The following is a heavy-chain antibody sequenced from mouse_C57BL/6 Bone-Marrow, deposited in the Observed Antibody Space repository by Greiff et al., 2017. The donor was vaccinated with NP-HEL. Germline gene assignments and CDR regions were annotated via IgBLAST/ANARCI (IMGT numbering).Heavy chain of an antibody. D-gene: IGHD2-3*01. J-gene: IGHJ4*01. V-gene: IGHV1-54*01. CDR1: GYAFTNYL. CDR2: INPGSGGT. Sequence: VQLQQSGAELVRPGTSVKVSCKASGYAFTNYLIEWVKQRPGQGLEWIGVINPGSGGTNYNEKFKGKATLTADKSSSTAYMQLSSLTSEDSAVYFCARDGPLICYAMDYWGQGTSVTVSS. CDR3: ARDGPLICYAMDY.